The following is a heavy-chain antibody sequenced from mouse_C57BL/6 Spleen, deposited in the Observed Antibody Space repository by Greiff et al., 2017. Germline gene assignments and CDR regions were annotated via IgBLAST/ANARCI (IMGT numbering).Heavy chain of an antibody. CDR1: GYTFTSYW. V-gene: IGHV1-69*01. Sequence: QVQLQQPGAELVMPGASVKLSCKASGYTFTSYWMHWVKQRPGQGLEWIGEIDPSDSYTNYNQKFKGKSTLTVDKSSSTAYMQLSSLTSEDSAVYYGARCYYGSSRYFDYWGQGTTLTVSS. D-gene: IGHD1-1*01. CDR2: IDPSDSYT. J-gene: IGHJ2*01. CDR3: ARCYYGSSRYFDY.